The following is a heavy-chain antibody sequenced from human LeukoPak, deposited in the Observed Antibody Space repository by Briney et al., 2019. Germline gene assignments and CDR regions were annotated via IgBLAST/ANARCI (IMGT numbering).Heavy chain of an antibody. CDR3: ARGRGSSWYYFDS. J-gene: IGHJ4*02. CDR2: IYYSGST. D-gene: IGHD6-13*01. V-gene: IGHV4-59*12. Sequence: PSQTLSLTCTVSGGSISSYYWSWIRQPPGKGLEWIGYIYYSGSTNYNPSLKGRVTMTVDTSKNQFSLNLSSVTAADTAVYYCARGRGSSWYYFDSWGQGTLVTVSS. CDR1: GGSISSYY.